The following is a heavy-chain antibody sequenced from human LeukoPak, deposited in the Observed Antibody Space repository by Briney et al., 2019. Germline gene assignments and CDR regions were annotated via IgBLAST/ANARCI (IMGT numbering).Heavy chain of an antibody. D-gene: IGHD3-22*01. Sequence: PGGSLRLSCAASGFTFSSYGMHWVRQAPGKGLEWVAFIRYDGSNKYYADSVKGRFTISRDNSKNTLYLQMNSLRAEDTAVYYCARDRPPWYDTYYYYGMDVWGQGTTVTVSS. CDR2: IRYDGSNK. V-gene: IGHV3-30*02. J-gene: IGHJ6*02. CDR3: ARDRPPWYDTYYYYGMDV. CDR1: GFTFSSYG.